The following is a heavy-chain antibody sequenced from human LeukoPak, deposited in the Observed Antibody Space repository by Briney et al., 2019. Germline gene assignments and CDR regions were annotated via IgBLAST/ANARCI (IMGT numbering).Heavy chain of an antibody. V-gene: IGHV4-34*01. D-gene: IGHD1-26*01. CDR3: AISSNSGSYYGFDY. CDR1: GGSFSGYY. Sequence: PSETLSLTCAVYGGSFSGYYWSWIRQPPGRGLEWIGEINHSGSTNYNPSLKSRVTIPVDTSKNQFSLKLSSVTAADTAVYYCAISSNSGSYYGFDYWGQGTLVTVSS. CDR2: INHSGST. J-gene: IGHJ4*02.